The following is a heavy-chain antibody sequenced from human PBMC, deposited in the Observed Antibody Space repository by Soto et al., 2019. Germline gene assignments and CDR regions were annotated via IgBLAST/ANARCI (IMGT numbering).Heavy chain of an antibody. D-gene: IGHD6-13*01. CDR2: ISGSGGST. Sequence: GGSLRLSCAASGFTFSSYAMSWVRQAPGKGLEWVSAISGSGGSTYYADSVKGRFTISRDNSKNTLYLQMNSLRAEDTAVYYCAKKVPQQQLVRFSVYGMDVWGQGTTVTVSS. V-gene: IGHV3-23*01. CDR1: GFTFSSYA. J-gene: IGHJ6*02. CDR3: AKKVPQQQLVRFSVYGMDV.